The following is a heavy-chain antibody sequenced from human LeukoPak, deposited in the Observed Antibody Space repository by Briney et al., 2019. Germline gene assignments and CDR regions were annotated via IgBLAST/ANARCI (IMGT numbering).Heavy chain of an antibody. D-gene: IGHD6-19*01. CDR1: DYTFNNYD. CDR3: ARGIAVAGDY. J-gene: IGHJ4*02. Sequence: ASVKVSCKASDYTFNNYDISWVRQAPGQGLEWMGRINPNSGGTNYAQKFQGRVTMTRDTSISTAYMELSRLRSDDTAVYYCARGIAVAGDYWGQGTLVTVSS. CDR2: INPNSGGT. V-gene: IGHV1-2*06.